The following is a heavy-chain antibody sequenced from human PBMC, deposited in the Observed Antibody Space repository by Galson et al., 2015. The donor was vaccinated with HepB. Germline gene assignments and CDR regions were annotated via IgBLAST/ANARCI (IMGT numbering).Heavy chain of an antibody. D-gene: IGHD2-15*01. J-gene: IGHJ3*01. Sequence: SLRLSCAASGFTLSSYAMSWSWVRQAPGKGLESVSYINSNDGSTFYADSVKGRFSISRDNSENALYLQMDSLRAVDTAVYYCATIVKGWGQGTMVAVSS. CDR3: ATIVKG. V-gene: IGHV3-23*01. CDR2: INSNDGST. CDR1: GFTLSSYA.